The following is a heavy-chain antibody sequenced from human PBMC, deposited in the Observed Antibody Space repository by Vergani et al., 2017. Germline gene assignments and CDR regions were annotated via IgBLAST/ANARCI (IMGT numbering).Heavy chain of an antibody. CDR1: GFTSDNYA. Sequence: EVHLLESGGGLIQPGGSLRIPCAASGFTSDNYAMTWVRQAPGKGLQWVSGISGSGSSKFYEDSLKGRVTISRDNAKNSLYLQMNNLRVEDTAVYFCARSPHGYTYGGYISQFDPWGQGTLVTVSS. J-gene: IGHJ5*02. V-gene: IGHV3-23*01. CDR2: ISGSGSSK. CDR3: ARSPHGYTYGGYISQFDP. D-gene: IGHD5-18*01.